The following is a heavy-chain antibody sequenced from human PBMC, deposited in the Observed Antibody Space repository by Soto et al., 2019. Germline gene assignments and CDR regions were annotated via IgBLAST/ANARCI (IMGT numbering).Heavy chain of an antibody. J-gene: IGHJ4*02. Sequence: PGGSLRLSCAASGFTFSNAWMSWVRQAPGKGLEWVGRIKSKTDGGTTDYAAPVKGRFTISRDDSKNTLYLQMNSLKTEDTAVYYCTTEPELRFLEWLPYFDYWGQGTLVTVSS. D-gene: IGHD3-3*01. V-gene: IGHV3-15*01. CDR1: GFTFSNAW. CDR2: IKSKTDGGTT. CDR3: TTEPELRFLEWLPYFDY.